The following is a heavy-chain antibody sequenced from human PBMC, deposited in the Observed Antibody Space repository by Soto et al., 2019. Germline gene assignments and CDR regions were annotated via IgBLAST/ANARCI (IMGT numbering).Heavy chain of an antibody. Sequence: SETLSLTCTVSGGSISSYYWSWIRQPPGKGLEWIGYIYYSGSTNYNPSLKSRVTISVDTSKNQFSLKLSSVTAADTAVYYCARGPRIAAAAGLDYWGQRTLVTVSS. CDR3: ARGPRIAAAAGLDY. V-gene: IGHV4-59*01. J-gene: IGHJ4*02. D-gene: IGHD6-13*01. CDR2: IYYSGST. CDR1: GGSISSYY.